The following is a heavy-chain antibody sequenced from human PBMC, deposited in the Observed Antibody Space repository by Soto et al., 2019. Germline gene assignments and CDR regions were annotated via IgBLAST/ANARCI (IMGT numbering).Heavy chain of an antibody. J-gene: IGHJ5*02. CDR1: GGTFSSYT. V-gene: IGHV1-69*02. Sequence: QVQLVQSGAEVKKPGSSVKVSCKASGGTFSSYTISWVRQAPGQGLEWMGRIIPILGIANYAQKFQGRVTITADKPTSTAYMERSSLRSEGTAVYDCSHGRWEKRRDGYRGWFDPWGRGTLVTAPS. CDR3: SHGRWEKRRDGYRGWFDP. CDR2: IIPILGIA. D-gene: IGHD5-12*01.